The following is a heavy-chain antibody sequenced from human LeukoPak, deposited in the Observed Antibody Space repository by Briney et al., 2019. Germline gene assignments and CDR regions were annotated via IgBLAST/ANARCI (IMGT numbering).Heavy chain of an antibody. CDR3: AKDKVVWGLWSGLSY. D-gene: IGHD3-3*01. V-gene: IGHV3-23*01. CDR1: GFTFSSYA. CDR2: ISGSGGST. Sequence: PGGSLRLSCAASGFTFSSYAMSWVRQAPGKGLEWVSAISGSGGSTYYADSAKGRFTISRDNSKNTLYLQMNSLRAEDTAVYYCAKDKVVWGLWSGLSYWGQGTLVTVSS. J-gene: IGHJ4*02.